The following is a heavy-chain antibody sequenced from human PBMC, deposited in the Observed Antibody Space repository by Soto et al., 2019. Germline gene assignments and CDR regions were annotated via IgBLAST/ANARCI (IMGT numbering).Heavy chain of an antibody. CDR1: GGSVTNSSYY. D-gene: IGHD4-17*01. V-gene: IGHV4-39*01. Sequence: LSLTCTVSGGSVTNSSYYWGWIRQSPGKGLEWIGSVYYRGRSYSKSSVKSRVTISVDTSKNRFSLSLNSVTASDTTVYFCVSQRTTVPTQAYFDYWGPGALVTVSS. CDR2: VYYRGRS. CDR3: VSQRTTVPTQAYFDY. J-gene: IGHJ4*02.